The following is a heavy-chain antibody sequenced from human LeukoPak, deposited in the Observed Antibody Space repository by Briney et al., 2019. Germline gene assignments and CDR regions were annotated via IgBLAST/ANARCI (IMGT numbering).Heavy chain of an antibody. J-gene: IGHJ6*02. CDR3: ARFVVVVADPRTTYWYYYGMDV. CDR2: INHSGST. CDR1: GGSISSYY. Sequence: SETLSLTCTVSGGSISSYYWSWIRQPPGKGLEWIGEINHSGSTNYNPSLKSRVTISVDTSKNQFSLKLSSVTAADTAVYYCARFVVVVADPRTTYWYYYGMDVWGQGTTVTVSS. D-gene: IGHD2-15*01. V-gene: IGHV4-34*01.